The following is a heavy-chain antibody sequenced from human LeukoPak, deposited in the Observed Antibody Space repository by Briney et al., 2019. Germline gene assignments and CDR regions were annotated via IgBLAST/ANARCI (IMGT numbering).Heavy chain of an antibody. Sequence: PGGSLRLSCAASGFTFSSYAMSWVRQAPGKGLEWVSAISGSGGSTYYADSVKGRFTISRDNSKNTLYLQMNSLRAEDTAVYYCAKTEATYCGGDCYSRYFDLWGRGTLVTVSS. CDR3: AKTEATYCGGDCYSRYFDL. V-gene: IGHV3-23*01. J-gene: IGHJ2*01. CDR2: ISGSGGST. CDR1: GFTFSSYA. D-gene: IGHD2-21*01.